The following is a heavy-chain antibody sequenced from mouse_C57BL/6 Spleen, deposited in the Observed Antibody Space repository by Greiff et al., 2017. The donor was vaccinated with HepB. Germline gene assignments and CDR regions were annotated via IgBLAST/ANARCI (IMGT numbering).Heavy chain of an antibody. Sequence: QVQLQQPGAELVRPGTSVKLSCKASGYTFTSYWMHWVKQRPGQGLEWIGVIDPSDSYTNYNQKFKGKATLTVDTSSSTAYMQLSSLTSEDSAVYYCARYDYDGGVDYWGQGTSVTVSS. V-gene: IGHV1-59*01. J-gene: IGHJ4*01. CDR1: GYTFTSYW. D-gene: IGHD2-4*01. CDR2: IDPSDSYT. CDR3: ARYDYDGGVDY.